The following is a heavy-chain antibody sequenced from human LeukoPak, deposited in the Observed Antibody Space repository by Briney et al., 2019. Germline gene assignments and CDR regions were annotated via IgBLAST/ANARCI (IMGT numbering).Heavy chain of an antibody. V-gene: IGHV1-8*01. J-gene: IGHJ5*02. D-gene: IGHD4-17*01. CDR1: GYTFTSYD. CDR3: ARGDYGDYSSVVWFDP. CDR2: MNPNSGNT. Sequence: ASVKVSCKASGYTFTSYDFNWVRQATGQGLEWMGWMNPNSGNTGYAQKFQGRVTMTRNTSISTAYMELSSLRSEDTAVYYCARGDYGDYSSVVWFDPWGQGTLVTVSS.